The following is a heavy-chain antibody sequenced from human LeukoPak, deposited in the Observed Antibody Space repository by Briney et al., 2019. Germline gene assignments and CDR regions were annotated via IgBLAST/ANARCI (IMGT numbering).Heavy chain of an antibody. V-gene: IGHV3-21*04. Sequence: RGSLRLSCAASGFTFSDYDMNWVRQAPGKGLEWVSSISSSSIYVSYADSVKGRYTISRDNAKNSLYLQMNSLRAEDTAVYYCAGVVGALFDYWGQGTLVTVSS. CDR3: AGVVGALFDY. J-gene: IGHJ4*02. CDR2: ISSSSIYV. D-gene: IGHD1-26*01. CDR1: GFTFSDYD.